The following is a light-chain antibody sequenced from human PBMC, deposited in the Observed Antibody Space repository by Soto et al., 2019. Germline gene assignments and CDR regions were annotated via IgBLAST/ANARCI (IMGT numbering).Light chain of an antibody. J-gene: IGKJ3*01. CDR1: QSISSY. CDR2: AAS. Sequence: DIQMTQSPSSLSASVGDRVTITCRASQSISSYLNWYQQKPGKAPKLLIYAASSLQSGVPSRFSGSECGTYFNLTISSLQPEDFATYYCQQSYSTLEFTFGPGTKVDIK. V-gene: IGKV1-39*01. CDR3: QQSYSTLEFT.